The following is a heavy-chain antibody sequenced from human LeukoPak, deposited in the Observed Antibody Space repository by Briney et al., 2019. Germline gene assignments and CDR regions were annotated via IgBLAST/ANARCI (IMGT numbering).Heavy chain of an antibody. D-gene: IGHD3-22*01. Sequence: ASVKVSCKASGYTFTGYYMRWVRQAPGQGLEWMGRINPNSGGTNYAQKFQGRVTMTRDTSISTAYMELSRLRSDDTAVCYCARGLAYYYDSSGYYFSDFDYWGQGTLVTVSS. CDR3: ARGLAYYYDSSGYYFSDFDY. J-gene: IGHJ4*02. CDR1: GYTFTGYY. V-gene: IGHV1-2*06. CDR2: INPNSGGT.